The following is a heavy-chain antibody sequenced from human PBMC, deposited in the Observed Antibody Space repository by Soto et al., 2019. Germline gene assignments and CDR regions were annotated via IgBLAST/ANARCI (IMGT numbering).Heavy chain of an antibody. J-gene: IGHJ4*02. CDR2: INHSGST. CDR1: GGSFSGYY. Sequence: SETLSLTCAVYGGSFSGYYWSWIRQPPGKGLEWIGEINHSGSTNYNPSLKSRVTISVDTSKNQFSLKLSSVTAADTAVYYCARGIVVVPAAIWGSFDYWGQGTLVTVSS. D-gene: IGHD2-2*01. CDR3: ARGIVVVPAAIWGSFDY. V-gene: IGHV4-34*01.